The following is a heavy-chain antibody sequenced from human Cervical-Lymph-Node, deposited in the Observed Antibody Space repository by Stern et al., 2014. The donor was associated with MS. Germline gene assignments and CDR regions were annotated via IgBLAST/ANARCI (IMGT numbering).Heavy chain of an antibody. CDR3: ARDNDDHGMDV. D-gene: IGHD2-8*01. J-gene: IGHJ6*02. CDR2: IFPIFGTT. Sequence: VQLVESGAEVKKPGSSVKVSCKASGGTFINHAISWVRQAPGQGLEWMGGIFPIFGTTDYAQKFQGRVTISADDSASTAYMEVSSLRSQDTAVYYCARDNDDHGMDVWGQGTTVIVSS. V-gene: IGHV1-69*01. CDR1: GGTFINHA.